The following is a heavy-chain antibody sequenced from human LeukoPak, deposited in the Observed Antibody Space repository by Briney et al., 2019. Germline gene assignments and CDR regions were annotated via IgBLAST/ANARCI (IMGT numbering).Heavy chain of an antibody. V-gene: IGHV1-69*04. Sequence: SVKVSCKASGGTFSSYAISWVRQAPGQGLEWMGRIIPILGIANYAQKFQGRVTITADKSTSTAYMELSSLRSEDTAVYYCASDRPVLRYFDWFFNWFDPWGQGTLVTVSS. CDR1: GGTFSSYA. CDR3: ASDRPVLRYFDWFFNWFDP. J-gene: IGHJ5*02. D-gene: IGHD3-9*01. CDR2: IIPILGIA.